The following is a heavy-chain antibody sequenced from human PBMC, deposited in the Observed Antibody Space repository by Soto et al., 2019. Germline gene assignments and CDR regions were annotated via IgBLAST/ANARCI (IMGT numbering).Heavy chain of an antibody. D-gene: IGHD3-16*02. V-gene: IGHV4-34*01. CDR1: GGSFSGYY. CDR3: AREEYDYVWGSYRYVSDY. CDR2: INHSGST. Sequence: QVQLQQWGAGLLKPSETLSLTCAVYGGSFSGYYWSWIRQPPGKGLEWIGEINHSGSTNYNPSLKSRVTISVDTSKNQFSLKLSSVTAADTAVYYCAREEYDYVWGSYRYVSDYWGQGTLVTVSS. J-gene: IGHJ4*02.